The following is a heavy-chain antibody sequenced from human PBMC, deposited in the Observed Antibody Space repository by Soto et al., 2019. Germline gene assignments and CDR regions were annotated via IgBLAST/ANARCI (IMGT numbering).Heavy chain of an antibody. CDR1: GGSISSGGYY. J-gene: IGHJ3*02. CDR2: IYYSGST. CDR3: ARDPVAAGTLRTFDDAFDI. V-gene: IGHV4-31*03. Sequence: KASETLSLTCTVSGGSISSGGYYWSWIRQHPGKGLEWIGYIYYSGSTYYNPSLKSRVTISVDTSKNQFFLKLSSVTAADTAVYYCARDPVAAGTLRTFDDAFDIWGQGTMVTVSS. D-gene: IGHD6-13*01.